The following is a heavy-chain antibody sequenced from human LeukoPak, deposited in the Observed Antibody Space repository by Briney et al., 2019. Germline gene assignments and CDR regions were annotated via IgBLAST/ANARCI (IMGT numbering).Heavy chain of an antibody. Sequence: SETLSLTCAVYGGSFSGYYWSWIRQPPGKGLEWIGEINHSGSTNYNPSLKSRVTISVDTSKNQFSLKLSSVTAADTAVYYCARRWLFAEADYWGQGTLVTVSS. CDR1: GGSFSGYY. J-gene: IGHJ4*02. D-gene: IGHD3-22*01. V-gene: IGHV4-34*01. CDR3: ARRWLFAEADY. CDR2: INHSGST.